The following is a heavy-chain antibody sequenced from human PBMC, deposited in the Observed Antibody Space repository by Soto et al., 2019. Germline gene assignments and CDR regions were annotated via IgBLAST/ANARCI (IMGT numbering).Heavy chain of an antibody. CDR1: GFTFSSYA. J-gene: IGHJ4*02. D-gene: IGHD3-22*01. CDR2: ISGSGGST. Sequence: GGSLRLSCAASGFTFSSYAMSWVRQAPGKGLEWVSAISGSGGSTYYADSVKGRFTISRDNSKNTLYLQMNSLRAEDTAVYYCAKDGLQRYYYDSSGYPFDFDYWGQGTLVTVSS. CDR3: AKDGLQRYYYDSSGYPFDFDY. V-gene: IGHV3-23*01.